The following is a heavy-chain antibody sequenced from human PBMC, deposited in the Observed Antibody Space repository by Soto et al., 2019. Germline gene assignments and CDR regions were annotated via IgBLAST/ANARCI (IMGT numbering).Heavy chain of an antibody. CDR1: GFTFSDYY. J-gene: IGHJ4*02. CDR3: AGSSLAAAGTYFDY. CDR2: ISSSGSTI. D-gene: IGHD6-13*01. Sequence: GGSLRLSCAASGFTFSDYYMSWIRQAPGKGLEWVSYISSSGSTIYYADSVKGRFTISRDNAKNSLYLQMNSLRAEDTAVYYCAGSSLAAAGTYFDYWGQGTLVTVSS. V-gene: IGHV3-11*01.